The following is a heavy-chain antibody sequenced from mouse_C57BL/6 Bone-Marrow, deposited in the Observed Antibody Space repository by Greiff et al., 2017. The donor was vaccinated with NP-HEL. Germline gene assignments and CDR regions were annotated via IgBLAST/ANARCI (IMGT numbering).Heavy chain of an antibody. D-gene: IGHD4-1*01. CDR2: ISDGGSYT. Sequence: EVMLVESGGGLVKPGGSLKLSCAASGFTFSSYAMSWVRQTPEKRLEWVATISDGGSYTYYPDNVKGRFTISRDNAKNNLYLQMSHLKSEDTAMYYCARELGQEDYFDYWGQGTTLTVSS. CDR3: ARELGQEDYFDY. J-gene: IGHJ2*01. CDR1: GFTFSSYA. V-gene: IGHV5-4*01.